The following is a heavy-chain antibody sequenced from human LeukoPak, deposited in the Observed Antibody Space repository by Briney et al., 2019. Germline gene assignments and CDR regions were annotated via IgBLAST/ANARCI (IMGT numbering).Heavy chain of an antibody. J-gene: IGHJ5*02. CDR2: ISSSGRNM. CDR1: GFTFSSYG. V-gene: IGHV3-48*03. CDR3: ARLGSFCTNGVCYGA. D-gene: IGHD2-8*01. Sequence: GSLRLSCAASGFTFSSYGMNWVRQAPGKGLEWVSHISSSGRNMYYADSVKGRFTISRDNAKKLLYLQMNSLRGEDTAVYYCARLGSFCTNGVCYGAWGQGTLVTVSS.